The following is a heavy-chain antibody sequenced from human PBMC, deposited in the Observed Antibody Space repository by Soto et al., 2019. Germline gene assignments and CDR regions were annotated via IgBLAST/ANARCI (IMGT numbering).Heavy chain of an antibody. CDR2: ISYDGSNT. J-gene: IGHJ4*02. CDR3: AKDRTPGLVFSHYLDY. D-gene: IGHD3-3*02. V-gene: IGHV3-30*18. Sequence: QVQLVESGGGVVQPGRSLRLSCAASGFTFSSYGMHWVRQAPGKGLEWVAVISYDGSNTYYADSVKGRFTISRYNSKNTLYLQMNSLRAEDTAVYYCAKDRTPGLVFSHYLDYWGQGTLVTVSS. CDR1: GFTFSSYG.